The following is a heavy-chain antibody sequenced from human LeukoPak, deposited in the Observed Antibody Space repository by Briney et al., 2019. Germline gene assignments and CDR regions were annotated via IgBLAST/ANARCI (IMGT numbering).Heavy chain of an antibody. CDR3: ARRHSSGWSPLYYFDY. CDR1: GGSISSSNYY. CDR2: IYYSGST. Sequence: SETLSLTCTVSGGSISSSNYYWGWIRQPPGRGLEWIGTIYYSGSTYYNPSLKSRVTISVDTSKNQFSLKLNSVTAADTAVYYCARRHSSGWSPLYYFDYWGQGTLVTVSS. J-gene: IGHJ4*02. V-gene: IGHV4-39*01. D-gene: IGHD6-19*01.